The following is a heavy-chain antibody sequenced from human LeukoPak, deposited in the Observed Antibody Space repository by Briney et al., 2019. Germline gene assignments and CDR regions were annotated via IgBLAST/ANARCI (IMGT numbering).Heavy chain of an antibody. CDR2: IYYSGST. CDR3: ARAETVKYYYGMDV. D-gene: IGHD4-11*01. CDR1: GGCISSCGYY. V-gene: IGHV4-31*03. J-gene: IGHJ6*02. Sequence: PSETLSLTCTVSGGCISSCGYYWSWIRQHPGKGLEWIGYIYYSGSTYYNPSLKSRVTISVDTSKNQFSLKLSSVTAADTAVYYCARAETVKYYYGMDVWGQGTTVTVSS.